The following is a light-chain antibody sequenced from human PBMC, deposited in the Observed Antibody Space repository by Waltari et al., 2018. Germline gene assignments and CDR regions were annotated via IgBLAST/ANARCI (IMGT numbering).Light chain of an antibody. CDR1: QSLNNW. Sequence: DIQLTQSPSTLSASVGDRVTITCRASQSLNNWLAWYQQRPGKPPKSLIFKASNLASGVPSRFSGSGSGTEFTLTISSLQPDDFATYYCQQYNSRTLTFGGGTKVEIK. J-gene: IGKJ4*01. CDR2: KAS. CDR3: QQYNSRTLT. V-gene: IGKV1-5*03.